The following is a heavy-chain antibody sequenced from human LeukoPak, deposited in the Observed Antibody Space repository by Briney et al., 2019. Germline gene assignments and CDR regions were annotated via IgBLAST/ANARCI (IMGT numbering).Heavy chain of an antibody. CDR2: ISSSSSYI. Sequence: GGSLRLSCAASGFTFSSKSMNWVRQAPGKGLEWVSSISSSSSYIYYADSVKGRFTISRDNAKNSLYLEMNSLRAEDTAVYYCARGHSSSSEYYFDYWGQGTLVTVSS. D-gene: IGHD6-6*01. J-gene: IGHJ4*02. CDR3: ARGHSSSSEYYFDY. CDR1: GFTFSSKS. V-gene: IGHV3-21*01.